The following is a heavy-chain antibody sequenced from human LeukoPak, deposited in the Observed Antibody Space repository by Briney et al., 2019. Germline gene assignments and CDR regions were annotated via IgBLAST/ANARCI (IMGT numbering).Heavy chain of an antibody. Sequence: SVKVSCKASVGTFSSYAISWVRQAPGQGLEWMGRIIPIFGTANSAQKFQGRVTITADKSTSTAYMELSSLRSEDTAVYYCARKDGSADDWFDPWGQGTLVTVSS. CDR3: ARKDGSADDWFDP. CDR2: IIPIFGTA. CDR1: VGTFSSYA. D-gene: IGHD1-26*01. J-gene: IGHJ5*02. V-gene: IGHV1-69*06.